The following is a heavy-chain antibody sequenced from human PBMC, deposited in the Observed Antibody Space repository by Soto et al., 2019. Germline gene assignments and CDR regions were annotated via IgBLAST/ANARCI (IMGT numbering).Heavy chain of an antibody. Sequence: GGSLRLSCAASGLTFSNYWMSWVRQAPGKGLEWVANIKQDGSKKYYVDSVKGRFTISRDNAKKSLYLQMDSLRAEDTAVYYCARAYLGRLPRRADYYYALDVWGQGTTVTVSS. J-gene: IGHJ6*02. D-gene: IGHD1-26*01. V-gene: IGHV3-7*01. CDR2: IKQDGSKK. CDR1: GLTFSNYW. CDR3: ARAYLGRLPRRADYYYALDV.